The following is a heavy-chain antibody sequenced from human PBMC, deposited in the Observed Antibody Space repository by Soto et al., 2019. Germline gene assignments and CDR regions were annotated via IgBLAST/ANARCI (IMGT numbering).Heavy chain of an antibody. D-gene: IGHD3-3*01. CDR3: AKGAVTSIFGYFDY. V-gene: IGHV3-9*01. CDR2: ISWNSGNI. Sequence: EVHLVESGGGLVQPGRSLRLSCAASGFTFDDYAMHWARQVPGKGLEWVSSISWNSGNIVYADSVKGRFTISRDSANNSLYLQMNSLRTEDTALYFCAKGAVTSIFGYFDYWGQGTLVTVSS. CDR1: GFTFDDYA. J-gene: IGHJ4*02.